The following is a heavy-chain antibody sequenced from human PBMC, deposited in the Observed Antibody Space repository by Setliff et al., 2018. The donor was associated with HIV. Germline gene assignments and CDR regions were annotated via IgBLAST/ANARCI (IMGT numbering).Heavy chain of an antibody. CDR1: GFTFSGSP. D-gene: IGHD3-22*01. CDR3: TRPQYFYDIGGSDY. V-gene: IGHV3-73*01. Sequence: GGSLRLSCAASGFTFSGSPIHWVRQASGKGLEWLGRIKTRADNYATAYAASVKGRFTISRDDSMNTAYLQMNSLKIEDTAVYYCTRPQYFYDIGGSDYWGQGTLVTVS. J-gene: IGHJ4*02. CDR2: IKTRADNYAT.